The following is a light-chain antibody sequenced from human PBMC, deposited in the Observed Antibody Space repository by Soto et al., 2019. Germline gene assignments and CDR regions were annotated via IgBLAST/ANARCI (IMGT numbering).Light chain of an antibody. Sequence: DILMTQSPLPLPVTPGEPASISCRSSQSLLHRNGYSLLHWYLQMPGQSPQLLIFLGSNRASGVPDRFSGSGSGTDFTLKISGVEAEDVGVYYCMQALQTPLTFGQGTRLEIK. V-gene: IGKV2-28*01. J-gene: IGKJ5*01. CDR3: MQALQTPLT. CDR2: LGS. CDR1: QSLLHRNGYSL.